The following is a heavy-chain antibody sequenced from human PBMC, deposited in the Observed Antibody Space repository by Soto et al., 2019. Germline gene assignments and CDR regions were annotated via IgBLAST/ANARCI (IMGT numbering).Heavy chain of an antibody. D-gene: IGHD5-18*01. CDR3: ARELSGYRYGPGEVY. J-gene: IGHJ4*02. CDR1: GGSISDSEYY. CDR2: VYNSGIT. V-gene: IGHV4-30-4*01. Sequence: KTSETLSLTCAVSGGSISDSEYYWSWIRQPPGKGPEWIGYVYNSGITSYDPSLKSRVTISSDTSKNQFSLRLSSVTAADTAVYYCARELSGYRYGPGEVYWGQGTMVTVSS.